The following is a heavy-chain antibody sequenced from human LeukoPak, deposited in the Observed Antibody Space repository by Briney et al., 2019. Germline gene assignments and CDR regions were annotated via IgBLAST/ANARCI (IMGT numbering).Heavy chain of an antibody. CDR3: ARGPTQEIFGINVWFDP. CDR2: INSDGSST. J-gene: IGHJ5*02. V-gene: IGHV3-74*01. D-gene: IGHD3-3*01. Sequence: GGSLRLSCAASGFTFSSYWMHWVREAPGKGLVWVSRINSDGSSTSYADSVKGRFTISRDNAKNTLYLQMNSLRAEDTAVYYCARGPTQEIFGINVWFDPWGQGTLVTVSS. CDR1: GFTFSSYW.